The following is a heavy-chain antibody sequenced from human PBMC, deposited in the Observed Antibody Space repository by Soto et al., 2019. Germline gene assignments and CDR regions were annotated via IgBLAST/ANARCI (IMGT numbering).Heavy chain of an antibody. V-gene: IGHV3-23*01. D-gene: IGHD3-3*01. J-gene: IGHJ4*02. CDR3: AKDQESGFTIFGVVTPPPLDY. CDR1: GFXFSSYA. CDR2: ISGSGGRT. Sequence: AGRSLXLSCAASGFXFSSYAMSWVRQAPGKGREWVSAISGSGGRTYYADSGKGRFTISRDNSKNTLDLQMNSLRAEDTAVYYCAKDQESGFTIFGVVTPPPLDYWGQGTLVTXSS.